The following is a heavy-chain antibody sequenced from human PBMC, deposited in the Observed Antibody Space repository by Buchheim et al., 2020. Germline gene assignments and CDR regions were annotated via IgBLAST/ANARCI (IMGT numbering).Heavy chain of an antibody. Sequence: QVQLQESGPGLVKPSETLSLTCTVSGGSISSYYWSWIRQPPGKGLEWIGYIYYSGSTNYNPSLKSRVTISVDTSKNQFSLKLSSVTAADTAVYYCARVRPDDYVWGSYRYFFDYCGQGTL. CDR1: GGSISSYY. CDR2: IYYSGST. CDR3: ARVRPDDYVWGSYRYFFDY. D-gene: IGHD3-16*02. V-gene: IGHV4-59*01. J-gene: IGHJ4*02.